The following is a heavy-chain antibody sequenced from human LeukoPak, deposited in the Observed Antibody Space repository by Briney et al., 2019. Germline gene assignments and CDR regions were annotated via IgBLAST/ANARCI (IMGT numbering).Heavy chain of an antibody. CDR2: ISSSSSYI. V-gene: IGHV3-21*01. J-gene: IGHJ5*02. CDR3: ARCGGGNPRWFDH. Sequence: GGSLRLSCAASGFTLSGYSMNWVRQAPGKGLEWVSSISSSSSYIYYSDSVKGRFTISRDNAKNSMYLQMNSLRAEDTAVYYCARCGGGNPRWFDHWGQGTLVTVSS. CDR1: GFTLSGYS. D-gene: IGHD4-23*01.